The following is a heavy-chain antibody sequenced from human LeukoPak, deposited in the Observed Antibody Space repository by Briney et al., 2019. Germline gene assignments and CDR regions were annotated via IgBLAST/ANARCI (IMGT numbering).Heavy chain of an antibody. CDR3: ASAPDYSSGWCLDY. V-gene: IGHV3-74*01. Sequence: GGSLRLSCAASGFTFSSYWMHWVRQAPGKGLVLVSRINSDGSSTSYADSVKGRFTISRDNAKNTLYLQMNSLRAEDTDVYYCASAPDYSSGWCLDYWGQGTLVTVSS. CDR1: GFTFSSYW. D-gene: IGHD6-19*01. CDR2: INSDGSST. J-gene: IGHJ4*02.